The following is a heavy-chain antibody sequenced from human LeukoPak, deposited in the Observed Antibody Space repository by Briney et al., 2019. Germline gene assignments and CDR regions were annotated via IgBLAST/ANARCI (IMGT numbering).Heavy chain of an antibody. J-gene: IGHJ4*02. CDR3: ASSSNTRPGY. CDR2: IYHSGTT. D-gene: IGHD6-13*01. Sequence: SGTLSLTCAGSGGSIISTNWWTWVRQPPGKGLEWIGEIYHSGTTTYNASLKSRVSISVDKSKNQFSLTLSSATAADTAVYYCASSSNTRPGYWGQGILVTVSS. CDR1: GGSIISTNW. V-gene: IGHV4-4*02.